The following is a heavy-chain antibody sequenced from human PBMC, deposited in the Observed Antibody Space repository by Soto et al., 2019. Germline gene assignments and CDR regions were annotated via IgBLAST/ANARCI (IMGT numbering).Heavy chain of an antibody. V-gene: IGHV3-11*04. D-gene: IGHD2-2*01. CDR1: GFTFSDYF. J-gene: IGHJ5*02. CDR2: ISGSGDNI. Sequence: PGGSLRLSCAASGFTFSDYFMSWIRQAPGKGLEWVSFISGSGDNIKYADSVKGRFTISRDNAKNSLYLQMNSLRDEDTAVYYYVRDSARIVVVPRVDGDNWFDPWGQGT. CDR3: VRDSARIVVVPRVDGDNWFDP.